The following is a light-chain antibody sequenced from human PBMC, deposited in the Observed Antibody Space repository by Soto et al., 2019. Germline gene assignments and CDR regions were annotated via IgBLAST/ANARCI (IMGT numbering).Light chain of an antibody. CDR1: SSDVGGYNY. CDR3: SSYAGSNILYV. CDR2: EVS. Sequence: QSVLTQAPSASGSPGQSGSISCTGTSSDVGGYNYVSWYQQHPGKAPKLMIYEVSKRPSGVPDRFSGSKSGNTASLTVSGLQAEDEADYYCSSYAGSNILYVFGTGTKVTVL. J-gene: IGLJ1*01. V-gene: IGLV2-8*01.